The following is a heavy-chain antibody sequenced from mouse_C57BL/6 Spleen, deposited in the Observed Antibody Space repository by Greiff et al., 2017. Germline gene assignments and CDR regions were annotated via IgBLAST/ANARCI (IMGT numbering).Heavy chain of an antibody. CDR1: GYTFTSYW. J-gene: IGHJ3*01. CDR2: IDPSDSET. Sequence: QVQLQQPGAELVRPGSSVKLSCKASGYTFTSYWMHWVKQRPIQGLEWIGNIDPSDSETHYNQKFKDKATLTVDKSSSPAYMQLSRLTSEDSAVYYCARRDEAWFAYWGQGTLVTVSA. V-gene: IGHV1-52*01. CDR3: ARRDEAWFAY.